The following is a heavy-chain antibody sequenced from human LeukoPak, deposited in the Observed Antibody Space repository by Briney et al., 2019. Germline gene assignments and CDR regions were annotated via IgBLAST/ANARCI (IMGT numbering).Heavy chain of an antibody. CDR1: GGSISSYY. Sequence: SETLSLTCTVSGGSISSYYWSWIRQPPGKGLEWIGYIYYSGSTNCNPSLKSRVTISVDTSKNQFSLKLSSVTAADTAVYYCARVGGYCSGGSCYSNFDYWGQGTLVTVSS. CDR2: IYYSGST. CDR3: ARVGGYCSGGSCYSNFDY. V-gene: IGHV4-59*01. J-gene: IGHJ4*02. D-gene: IGHD2-15*01.